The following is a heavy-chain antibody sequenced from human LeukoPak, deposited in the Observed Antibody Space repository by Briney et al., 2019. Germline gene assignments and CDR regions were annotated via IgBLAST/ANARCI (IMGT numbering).Heavy chain of an antibody. V-gene: IGHV3-21*01. CDR2: ISSSSSYI. Sequence: GGSQRLSCAASGFTFSSYSMNWVRQAPGKGLEWVSSISSSSSYIYYADSVKGRFTISRDNAKNSLYLQMNSLRAEDTAVYYCARVTEAPYYFDYWGQGTLVTVSS. CDR3: ARVTEAPYYFDY. J-gene: IGHJ4*02. CDR1: GFTFSSYS.